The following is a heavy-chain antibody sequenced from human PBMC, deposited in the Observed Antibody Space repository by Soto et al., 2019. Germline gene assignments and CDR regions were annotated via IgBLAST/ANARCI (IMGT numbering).Heavy chain of an antibody. Sequence: EVKLLESGGGLVQPGGSLRLSCGVSGFTVTSNGVSWVRQAPGKGLEWVSAISPNGQGIWYADSVKGRFTISRDISRNTVFLQMNGLRAEDTALYYCAKVTKRAAAGRYEYYKYGMDVWGQGTTVTVSS. CDR2: ISPNGQGI. D-gene: IGHD6-13*01. CDR3: AKVTKRAAAGRYEYYKYGMDV. CDR1: GFTVTSNG. J-gene: IGHJ6*02. V-gene: IGHV3-23*01.